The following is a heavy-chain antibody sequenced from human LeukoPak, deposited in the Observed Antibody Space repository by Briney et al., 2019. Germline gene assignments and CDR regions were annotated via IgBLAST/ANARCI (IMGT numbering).Heavy chain of an antibody. Sequence: GGSLRLSCADSGFSFSSYSMYWVRLAPGEGLEWISYISSRTVAIYYADSVKGRFTMSKDNAKNSLYLQMNSLRDEDTAVYYCARDDWGPNYWGRGTLVSVSS. V-gene: IGHV3-48*02. D-gene: IGHD3-16*01. CDR1: GFSFSSYS. J-gene: IGHJ4*02. CDR3: ARDDWGPNY. CDR2: ISSRTVAI.